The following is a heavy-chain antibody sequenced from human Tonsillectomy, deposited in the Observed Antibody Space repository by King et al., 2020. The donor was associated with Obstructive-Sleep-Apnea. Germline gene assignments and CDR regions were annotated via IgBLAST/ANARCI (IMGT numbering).Heavy chain of an antibody. CDR3: ARLNVVGNYYYYGMDV. D-gene: IGHD7-27*01. CDR1: GGSISSYY. V-gene: IGHV4-4*07. J-gene: IGHJ6*02. CDR2: IYTSGST. Sequence: QLQESGPGLVKPSETLSLTCTVSGGSISSYYWSWIRQPAGKGLEWIGRIYTSGSTNYNPSLKSRVTMSVDTSKNQFSLKLSSVTAADTAVYYCARLNVVGNYYYYGMDVWGQGTTVTVSS.